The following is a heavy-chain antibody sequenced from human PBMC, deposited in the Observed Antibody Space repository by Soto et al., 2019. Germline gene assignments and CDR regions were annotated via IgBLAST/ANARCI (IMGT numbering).Heavy chain of an antibody. V-gene: IGHV1-46*04. CDR1: GYTFTEYY. J-gene: IGHJ4*02. D-gene: IGHD1-1*01. CDR2: INPSSGST. CDR3: ALMGGRLPTIGTDF. Sequence: ASVKVSCKVSGYTFTEYYIHWVRQAPGQGLEWMGIINPSSGSTSYSQKLQGRVPMTRDTSTSTVYMELSRLTSEDTAIYYCALMGGRLPTIGTDFWGQGTLVTVSS.